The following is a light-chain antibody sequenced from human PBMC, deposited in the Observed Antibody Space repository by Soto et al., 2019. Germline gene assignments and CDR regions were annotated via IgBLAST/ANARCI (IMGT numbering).Light chain of an antibody. CDR1: QSVNSD. Sequence: EIVQTQSPATVPASPEERVTLSCRASQSVNSDLAWYQQTPGQAPRPLIYDASTRAAGVPARFSGSGSGTEFTLTISSLQSEDFALYYCQQYSQWPLYTFGQGTKVDIK. V-gene: IGKV3-15*01. CDR3: QQYSQWPLYT. CDR2: DAS. J-gene: IGKJ2*01.